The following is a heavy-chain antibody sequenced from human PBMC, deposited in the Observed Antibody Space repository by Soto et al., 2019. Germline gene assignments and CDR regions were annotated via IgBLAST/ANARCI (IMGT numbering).Heavy chain of an antibody. D-gene: IGHD6-6*01. CDR2: IIPIFGTA. CDR1: GGTFSSYA. J-gene: IGHJ6*02. CDR3: ASPGLRAARRDYCSYGREV. Sequence: QVQLVQSGAEVKKPGSSVKVSCKASGGTFSSYAISWVRQAPGQGLEWMGGIIPIFGTANYAQKFQGRVTITADEYTSTAYMELSSLRSEDTAVYYCASPGLRAARRDYCSYGREVWGQGSTVTVSS. V-gene: IGHV1-69*12.